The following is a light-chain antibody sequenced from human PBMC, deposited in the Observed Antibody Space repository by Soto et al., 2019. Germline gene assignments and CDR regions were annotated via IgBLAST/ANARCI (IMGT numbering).Light chain of an antibody. CDR3: LQDYNYPRT. J-gene: IGKJ1*01. CDR2: AAS. V-gene: IGKV1-6*01. CDR1: QDIRND. Sequence: AIQMTQSPTSLSASVGDRVTITCRASQDIRNDLGWYQQKPGTAPQLLIYAASTLQSGVPTRFSGSGSGTDFSLTISSLQLEDFATYYWLQDYNYPRTFGQGTKVEIK.